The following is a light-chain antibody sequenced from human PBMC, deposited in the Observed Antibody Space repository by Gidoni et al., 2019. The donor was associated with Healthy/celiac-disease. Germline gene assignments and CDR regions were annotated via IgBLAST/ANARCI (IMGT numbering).Light chain of an antibody. J-gene: IGLJ2*01. CDR3: GTWDSSLSPWV. CDR1: SSNIGNNY. CDR2: DNN. Sequence: QSVLTQPPSVSAAPGQKVTISCSGSSSNIGNNYVSWYQQLPGTAPKLLIYDNNKRPSGSPDRFSGSKSGTSATLGITGLQTGDEADYYCGTWDSSLSPWVFGGGTKLTVL. V-gene: IGLV1-51*01.